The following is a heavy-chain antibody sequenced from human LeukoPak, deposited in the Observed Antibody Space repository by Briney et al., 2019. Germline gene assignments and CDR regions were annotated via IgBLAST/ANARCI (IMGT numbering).Heavy chain of an antibody. J-gene: IGHJ4*02. D-gene: IGHD1-1*01. CDR3: ARGYNNNWSDY. CDR1: GYTFTSYY. V-gene: IGHV1-46*01. Sequence: ASVKVSCKASGYTFTSYYMHWVRQAPGQGLEWMSIINPSGGSTTYAQKFQGRVTFTRDTSTSTVYMELSSLRSGDTAVYYCARGYNNNWSDYWGQGTLVTVSS. CDR2: INPSGGST.